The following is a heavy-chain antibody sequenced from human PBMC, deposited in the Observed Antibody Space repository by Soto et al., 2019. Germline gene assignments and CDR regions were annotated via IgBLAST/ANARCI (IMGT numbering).Heavy chain of an antibody. Sequence: EVQLLESGGGLVQPGGSLRLSCAASGFTFSSYAMSWVRQAPGKGLEWVSAISGSGGSTYYADSVKGRFTISRDNSKNTLYLQMNRLRAEDTAVYYCAKQYDFWSGYQPDYWGQGTLVTVSS. V-gene: IGHV3-23*01. CDR3: AKQYDFWSGYQPDY. D-gene: IGHD3-3*01. J-gene: IGHJ4*02. CDR1: GFTFSSYA. CDR2: ISGSGGST.